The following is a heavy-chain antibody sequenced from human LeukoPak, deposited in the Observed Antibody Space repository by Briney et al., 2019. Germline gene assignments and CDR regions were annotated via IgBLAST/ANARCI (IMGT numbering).Heavy chain of an antibody. J-gene: IGHJ4*02. CDR1: GDSIIGSY. Sequence: SETLSLTCTVSGDSIIGSYWSWIRQAPGKGLEWIGYIYYSVDTDYNPSLKNRVTISLDTSKKQFSLRLTSVTAADTAVYYCARGRYYDSTGNNPTYYFDYWGQGILVTVSS. CDR3: ARGRYYDSTGNNPTYYFDY. CDR2: IYYSVDT. V-gene: IGHV4-59*01. D-gene: IGHD3-22*01.